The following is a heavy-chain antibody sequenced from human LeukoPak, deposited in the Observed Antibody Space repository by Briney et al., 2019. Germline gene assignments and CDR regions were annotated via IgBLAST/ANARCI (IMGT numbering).Heavy chain of an antibody. J-gene: IGHJ3*01. D-gene: IGHD5-18*01. Sequence: QPGGSLRLSCAASGFTFSSYAMSWVRQAPGRGLEWVSSISGNGAGTYYADSVKGRFTISRDNAKNSLYLQVDSLRFEDTALYYCAKDMAVPTAPRVYAFDVWGQGALVTVSS. CDR1: GFTFSSYA. CDR3: AKDMAVPTAPRVYAFDV. CDR2: ISGNGAGT. V-gene: IGHV3-23*01.